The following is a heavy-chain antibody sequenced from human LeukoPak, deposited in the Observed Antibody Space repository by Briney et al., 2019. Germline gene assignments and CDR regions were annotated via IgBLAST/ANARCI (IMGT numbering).Heavy chain of an antibody. D-gene: IGHD3-10*01. Sequence: SETLSLTCTASGGPIGSSGYFWGWIRQPSGKGLEWLGRFSYRGGTYHNPSLASRVTLSRDPSTSQFSLKLRSVTAADTAVDYCARQVARSLISLRLVSLDSFDIWGQGTTVTVSS. J-gene: IGHJ3*02. CDR3: ARQVARSLISLRLVSLDSFDI. CDR1: GGPIGSSGYF. V-gene: IGHV4-39*07. CDR2: FSYRGGT.